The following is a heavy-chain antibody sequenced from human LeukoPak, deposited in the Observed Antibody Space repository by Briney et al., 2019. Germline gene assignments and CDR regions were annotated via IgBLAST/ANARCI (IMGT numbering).Heavy chain of an antibody. CDR1: GFTFDDYA. CDR3: AKDRGSGYYYYGMGV. J-gene: IGHJ6*02. V-gene: IGHV3-43*02. CDR2: ISGDGGRT. D-gene: IGHD6-25*01. Sequence: PGGSLRLSCAASGFTFDDYAMHWVRQAPGKGLEWVSLISGDGGRTYYADSVKGRFTISRDNSKNSLYLLMNSLRIEDTALYYCAKDRGSGYYYYGMGVWGQGTTVTVSS.